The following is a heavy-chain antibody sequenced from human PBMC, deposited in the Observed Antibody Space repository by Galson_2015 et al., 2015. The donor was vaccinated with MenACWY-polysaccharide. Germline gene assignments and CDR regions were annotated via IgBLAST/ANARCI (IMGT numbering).Heavy chain of an antibody. CDR3: ARAKSSTSCLGCWLAP. CDR1: GYTFGSYN. D-gene: IGHD2-2*01. J-gene: IGHJ5*02. CDR2: ISASGNTK. Sequence: SLRLSCAASGYTFGSYNRNWVRPAPGKGLEWISYISASGNTKYYAASAEGRFTISRENVKNSLYLQINSLRDVHTAVCYCARAKSSTSCLGCWLAPWGQGTLLLVSS. V-gene: IGHV3-48*02.